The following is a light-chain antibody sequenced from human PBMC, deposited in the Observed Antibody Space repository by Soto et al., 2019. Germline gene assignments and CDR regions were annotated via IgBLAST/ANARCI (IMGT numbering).Light chain of an antibody. V-gene: IGLV2-11*01. J-gene: IGLJ3*02. CDR3: CSYAGTYTLV. Sequence: QSALTQPRSVSGSPGQSVTISCTGTSSDIGSYNYVFWYLQYPGKSPKLLIYDVFKRPSGVPDRFSASKSGNTASLTISGLQTEDEADYYCCSYAGTYTLVFGGGTKVTVL. CDR1: SSDIGSYNY. CDR2: DVF.